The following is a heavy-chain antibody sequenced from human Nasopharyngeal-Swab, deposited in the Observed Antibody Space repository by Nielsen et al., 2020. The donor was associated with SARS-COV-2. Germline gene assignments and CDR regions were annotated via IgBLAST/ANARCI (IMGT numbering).Heavy chain of an antibody. CDR1: GYTVTSYG. CDR2: ISAYNGNT. V-gene: IGHV1-18*04. J-gene: IGHJ4*02. Sequence: ASVKVSCKASGYTVTSYGISWVRQAPGQGLEWMGWISAYNGNTNYAQKLQGRVTMTTDTSTSTAYMELRSLRSDDTAVYYCARAQGYSSSWYVSYYFDYWGQGTLVTVSS. D-gene: IGHD6-13*01. CDR3: ARAQGYSSSWYVSYYFDY.